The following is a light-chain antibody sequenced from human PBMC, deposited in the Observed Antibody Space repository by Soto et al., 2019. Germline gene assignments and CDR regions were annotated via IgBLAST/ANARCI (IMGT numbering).Light chain of an antibody. CDR3: MEATPSWT. V-gene: IGKV2-24*01. J-gene: IGKJ1*01. CDR1: QSIVHSDGNTY. CDR2: KIS. Sequence: DIVMTQTPLSSPVTLGQPASISCRSSQSIVHSDGNTYLSWLQQRPGQPPRLLINKISNRLSGVPDRFRGSGAETDFTLTIRRVEAEDGGVYYRMEATPSWTFGQATRVEIK.